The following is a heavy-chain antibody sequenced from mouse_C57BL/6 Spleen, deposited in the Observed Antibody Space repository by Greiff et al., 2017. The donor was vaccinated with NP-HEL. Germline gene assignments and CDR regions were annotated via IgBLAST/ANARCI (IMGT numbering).Heavy chain of an antibody. CDR2: IDPSDSYT. J-gene: IGHJ4*01. CDR1: GYTFTSYW. Sequence: VQLQQPGAELVMPGASVKLSCKASGYTFTSYWMHWVKQRPGQGLEWIGAIDPSDSYTNYNQKFKGKSTLTVDKSSSTAYMQLSSLTSEDSAVYYCARSYYSNYGAMDYWGQGTSVTVSS. CDR3: ARSYYSNYGAMDY. V-gene: IGHV1-69*01. D-gene: IGHD2-5*01.